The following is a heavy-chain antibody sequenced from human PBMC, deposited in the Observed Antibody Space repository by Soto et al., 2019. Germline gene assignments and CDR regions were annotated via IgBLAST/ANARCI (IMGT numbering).Heavy chain of an antibody. CDR1: GFSLTTSGEG. CDR3: GHRGGCSTASYFSNYFDP. J-gene: IGHJ5*02. CDR2: IYWDGDE. V-gene: IGHV2-5*02. D-gene: IGHD2-2*01. Sequence: QITLKESGPTLVKPTQTLTLTCTFSGFSLTTSGEGVAWIRQPPGKALECLAVIYWDGDERYSPSLKNRLTITKDTSIHQVVLTMINMDPVDTATYYCGHRGGCSTASYFSNYFDPWGQGTLVTLSS.